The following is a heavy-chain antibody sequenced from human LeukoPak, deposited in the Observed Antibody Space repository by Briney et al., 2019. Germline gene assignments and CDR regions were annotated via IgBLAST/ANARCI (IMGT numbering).Heavy chain of an antibody. D-gene: IGHD3-22*01. CDR1: GFTFSSYG. V-gene: IGHV3-30*18. J-gene: IGHJ4*02. Sequence: GGSLRLSCAASGFTFSSYGMHWVRQAPGKGLEWVAVISYDGSNKYYADSVKGRFTISRDNSKNTLYLQMNSLRAEDTAVYYCAKGGSNYYDSSGPPQPFDYCGQGTLVTVSS. CDR2: ISYDGSNK. CDR3: AKGGSNYYDSSGPPQPFDY.